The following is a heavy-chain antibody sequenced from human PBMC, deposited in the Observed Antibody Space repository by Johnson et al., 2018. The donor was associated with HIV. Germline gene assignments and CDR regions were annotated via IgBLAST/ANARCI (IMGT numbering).Heavy chain of an antibody. J-gene: IGHJ3*02. D-gene: IGHD6-13*01. Sequence: VQLVESGGVVVQAGRSPRLSCAASGFTFSSYAMHWVRQAPGKGLEWVGRIKSKTDGGTTDYAAPVKGRFTISRDDSKNTLYLQMNSLKTEDTAVYYCTTDRGSSWYPPDAFDIWGQGTMVTVSS. CDR2: IKSKTDGGTT. V-gene: IGHV3-15*01. CDR1: GFTFSSYA. CDR3: TTDRGSSWYPPDAFDI.